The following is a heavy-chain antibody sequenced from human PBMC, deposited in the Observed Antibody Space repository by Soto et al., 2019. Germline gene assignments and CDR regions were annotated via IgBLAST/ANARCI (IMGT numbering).Heavy chain of an antibody. CDR3: ARYSRRWNDAYYGMDV. Sequence: QVQLVQSGAEVKKPGSSVKVSRKASGGTFSSYAISWVRQAPGQGLEWMGGIIPIFGTANYAQKFQGRVTITADESTSTAYMELSSLRSEDTAVYYCARYSRRWNDAYYGMDVWGQGTTVTVSS. CDR2: IIPIFGTA. J-gene: IGHJ6*02. D-gene: IGHD1-1*01. V-gene: IGHV1-69*01. CDR1: GGTFSSYA.